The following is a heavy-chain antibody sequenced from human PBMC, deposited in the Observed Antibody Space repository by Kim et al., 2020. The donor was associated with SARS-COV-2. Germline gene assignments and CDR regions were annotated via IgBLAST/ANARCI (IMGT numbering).Heavy chain of an antibody. D-gene: IGHD3-22*01. CDR3: AGEEDTMIVGYGMDV. Sequence: DSGKGRFNISRENAKNSLYLQMNSLRAEDTAVYYCAGEEDTMIVGYGMDVWGQGTTVTVSS. V-gene: IGHV3-7*03. J-gene: IGHJ6*02.